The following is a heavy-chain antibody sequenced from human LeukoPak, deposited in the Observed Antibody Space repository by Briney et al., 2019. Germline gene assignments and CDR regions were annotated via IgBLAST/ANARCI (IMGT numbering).Heavy chain of an antibody. V-gene: IGHV3-23*01. CDR1: GFTFSTYG. CDR2: VSSGYLT. D-gene: IGHD4-17*01. Sequence: GGSLRLSCTASGFTFSTYGMTWVRQAPGKGLEWVSAVSSGYLTYYADSVKGRFTISRDNSKNTLYLLMNSLRAEDTAVYYCAKDKTTTVTTPDYWGQGTLVSVSS. J-gene: IGHJ4*02. CDR3: AKDKTTTVTTPDY.